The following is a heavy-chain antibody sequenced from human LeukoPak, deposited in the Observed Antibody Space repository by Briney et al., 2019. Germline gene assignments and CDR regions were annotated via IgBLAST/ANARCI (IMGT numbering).Heavy chain of an antibody. CDR3: AKGRDYYAMDV. CDR2: ISGSGGST. CDR1: GFXFSTYA. V-gene: IGHV3-23*01. Sequence: GGSLRLSCAASGFXFSTYAITWVRQAPGKGLEWVSSISGSGGSTNYADSVKGRFAISRDNSKNTLFLQMNSLRAEDTAVYYCAKGRDYYAMDVWGQGTTVTVSS. J-gene: IGHJ6*02.